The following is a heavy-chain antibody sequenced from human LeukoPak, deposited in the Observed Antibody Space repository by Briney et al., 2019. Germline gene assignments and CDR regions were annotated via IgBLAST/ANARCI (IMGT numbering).Heavy chain of an antibody. J-gene: IGHJ4*02. CDR2: ISSDGSNK. Sequence: GGCLRLSWAPSGFTFSSYAMRWVSPVQGRGRGWVAVISSDGSNKYYADSVKGRSTISRDNSKNTLYLQMNSLRAEDTAVYYCARVDTAMAEYYFDYWGQGTLVTVSS. CDR3: ARVDTAMAEYYFDY. D-gene: IGHD5-18*01. V-gene: IGHV3-30*04. CDR1: GFTFSSYA.